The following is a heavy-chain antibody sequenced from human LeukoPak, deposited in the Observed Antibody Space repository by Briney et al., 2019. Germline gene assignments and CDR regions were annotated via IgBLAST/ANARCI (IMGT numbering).Heavy chain of an antibody. CDR3: ARESSWGNFDY. CDR2: IYYSSST. CDR1: GGSISRYY. Sequence: RPSETLSLTRTVSGGSISRYYWSWVRQPPGKRLEWLGFIYYSSSTNYNPSLKSRVTISVDTSKNQFSLKLSYVTAADTAVYFCARESSWGNFDYWGQGTLVTVSS. V-gene: IGHV4-59*01. J-gene: IGHJ4*02. D-gene: IGHD7-27*01.